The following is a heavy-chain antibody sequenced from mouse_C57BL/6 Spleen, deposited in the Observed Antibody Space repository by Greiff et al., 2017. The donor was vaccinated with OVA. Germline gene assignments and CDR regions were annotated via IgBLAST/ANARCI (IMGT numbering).Heavy chain of an antibody. D-gene: IGHD2-4*01. CDR1: GYAFSSSW. J-gene: IGHJ4*01. Sequence: VKLMESGPELVKPGASVKISCKASGYAFSSSWMNWVKQRPGKGLEWIGRIYPGDGDTNYNGKFKGKATLTADKSSSTAYMQLSSLTSEDSAVYFCARRDYDKAYYAMDYWGQGTSVTVSS. CDR3: ARRDYDKAYYAMDY. V-gene: IGHV1-82*01. CDR2: IYPGDGDT.